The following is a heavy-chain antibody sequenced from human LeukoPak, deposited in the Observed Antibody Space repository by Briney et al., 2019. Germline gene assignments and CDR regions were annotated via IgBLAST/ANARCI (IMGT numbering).Heavy chain of an antibody. J-gene: IGHJ4*02. D-gene: IGHD6-13*01. CDR2: LNTDGSST. CDR3: VRVPGSNWFYYFDY. V-gene: IGHV3-74*01. CDR1: GFTFSNYW. Sequence: PGGSLRLSCAASGFTFSNYWMHWVRQAPGKGLAWVSRLNTDGSSTTYADSVKGRFTISRDNAKNTLYLQMNSLRAEDTAVYFCVRVPGSNWFYYFDYWGQGALVTVSS.